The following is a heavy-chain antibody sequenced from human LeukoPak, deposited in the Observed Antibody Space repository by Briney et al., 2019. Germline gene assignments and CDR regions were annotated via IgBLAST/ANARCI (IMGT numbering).Heavy chain of an antibody. CDR1: GGSISSYY. J-gene: IGHJ4*02. CDR3: ARHRPGTYFDY. CDR2: IYTSGST. V-gene: IGHV4-4*09. Sequence: SETLSPTCTVSGGSISSYYWSWIRQPPGKGLEWIGYIYTSGSTNYNPSLKSRVTKSVDTSKNQFSLKLSSVTAADTAVYYCARHRPGTYFDYWGQGTLVTVSS. D-gene: IGHD3-10*01.